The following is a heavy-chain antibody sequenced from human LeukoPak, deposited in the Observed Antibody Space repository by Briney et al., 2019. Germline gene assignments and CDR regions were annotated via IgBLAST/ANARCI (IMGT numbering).Heavy chain of an antibody. Sequence: PWASVKVSCKASGYTFTSYGINWVRQAPGQGLEWMGWIRVYNGNTNYAQKLQGRVTMTTDTSTSTAYMELRSLRSDDTAVYYCARALPKPLRFLDYWGQGTLVTVSS. CDR2: IRVYNGNT. CDR3: ARALPKPLRFLDY. V-gene: IGHV1-18*01. D-gene: IGHD2-21*02. CDR1: GYTFTSYG. J-gene: IGHJ4*02.